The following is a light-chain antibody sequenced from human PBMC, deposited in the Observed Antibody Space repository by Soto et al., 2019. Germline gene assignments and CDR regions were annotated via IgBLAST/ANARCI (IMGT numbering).Light chain of an antibody. V-gene: IGKV3-20*01. CDR2: GSS. Sequence: EIVLTQSPGTLSLSPGETATLSCKASQRVSNSYLAWYQKKPGQAPRLLIYGSSSRAAGIPDRFSGSGSGRDFTLTISSLEPDDFAVYFCQRYSGSPPFTFGQGTKVEI. J-gene: IGKJ2*01. CDR1: QRVSNSY. CDR3: QRYSGSPPFT.